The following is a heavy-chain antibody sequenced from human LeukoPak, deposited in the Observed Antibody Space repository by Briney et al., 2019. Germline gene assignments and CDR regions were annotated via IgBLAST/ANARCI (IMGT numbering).Heavy chain of an antibody. CDR1: GYTFTSYD. CDR2: MNPNSGNT. CDR3: ARGFRRTILVQFDP. Sequence: ASVKVSCKASGYTFTSYDINWVRQTTGQGLEWMGWMNPNSGNTGYAQKFQGRVTITRNTSISTAYMELSSLRSEDTAVYYCARGFRRTILVQFDPWGQGTLVTVSS. V-gene: IGHV1-8*03. D-gene: IGHD3-3*01. J-gene: IGHJ5*02.